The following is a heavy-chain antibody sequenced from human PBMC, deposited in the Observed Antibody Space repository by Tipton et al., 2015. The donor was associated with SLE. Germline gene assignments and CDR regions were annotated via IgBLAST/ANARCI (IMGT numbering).Heavy chain of an antibody. D-gene: IGHD3-9*01. V-gene: IGHV4-34*01. J-gene: IGHJ2*01. CDR1: GGSFSGYY. Sequence: TLSLTCAVYGGSFSGYYWSWIRQPPGKGLEWIGEINHSGSTNYKPSLKSRVTISVDPSKNQFSLRLNSVTAADTAVYYCARHADYFEWPHEWYFDLWGRGSLFTVSS. CDR2: INHSGST. CDR3: ARHADYFEWPHEWYFDL.